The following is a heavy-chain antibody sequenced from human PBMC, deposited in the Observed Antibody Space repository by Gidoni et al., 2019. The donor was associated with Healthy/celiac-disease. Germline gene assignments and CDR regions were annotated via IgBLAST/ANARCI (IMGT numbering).Heavy chain of an antibody. J-gene: IGHJ4*02. Sequence: QVQLVQSGAEVKKPGSSVTFSCKASGGTFSSYTISWVRQAPGQGLEWMGRIIPILGIANYAQKFQGRVTITADKSTSTAYMELSSLRSEDTAVYYCARVGSTTSTMPYFDYWGQGTLVTVSS. CDR1: GGTFSSYT. D-gene: IGHD2-2*01. CDR3: ARVGSTTSTMPYFDY. CDR2: IIPILGIA. V-gene: IGHV1-69*02.